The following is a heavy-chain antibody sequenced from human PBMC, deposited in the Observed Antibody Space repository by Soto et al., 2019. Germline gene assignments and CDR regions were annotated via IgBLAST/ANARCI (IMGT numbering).Heavy chain of an antibody. CDR2: IYYSGST. CDR1: GHSISSSSHY. J-gene: IGHJ3*02. V-gene: IGHV4-39*01. Sequence: EILSRTCTDSGHSISSSSHYWCWIRHPPRTALDCSGSIYYSGSTYYHPSLKSRVTISVDTSKNQFSLKLSSVTAADTAVYYCASPFTTYYYDSSVFRGSVSAFDIWGQGTMVTVSS. D-gene: IGHD3-22*01. CDR3: ASPFTTYYYDSSVFRGSVSAFDI.